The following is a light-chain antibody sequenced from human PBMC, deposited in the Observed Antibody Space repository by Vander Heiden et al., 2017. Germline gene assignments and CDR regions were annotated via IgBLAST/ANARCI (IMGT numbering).Light chain of an antibody. CDR2: DVS. CDR3: SSDTSSSFCV. V-gene: IGLV2-14*03. J-gene: IGLJ1*01. Sequence: QSALTQPASVSGSPGPSTPISCSGTSSAVGGTTYVPCYHPHPGKAHKLMIYDVSKRPAVVANRFSGSKAGNTASLTISGRKEEDEADYYCSSDTSSSFCVFGTGTKVTVL. CDR1: SSAVGGTTY.